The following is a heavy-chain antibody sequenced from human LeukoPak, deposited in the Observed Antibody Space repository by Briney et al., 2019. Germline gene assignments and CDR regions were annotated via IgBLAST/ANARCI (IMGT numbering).Heavy chain of an antibody. CDR1: GFTFGDYA. CDR3: TTVSYSNYGFDY. J-gene: IGHJ4*02. D-gene: IGHD4-11*01. V-gene: IGHV3-49*04. CDR2: IRSKAYGGTT. Sequence: PGGSLRLSCTASGFTFGDYAMSWVRQAPGKGLEWVGFIRSKAYGGTTEYAASVKGRFTISRDDSKNTLYLQMNSLKTEDTAVYYCTTVSYSNYGFDYWGQGTLVTVSS.